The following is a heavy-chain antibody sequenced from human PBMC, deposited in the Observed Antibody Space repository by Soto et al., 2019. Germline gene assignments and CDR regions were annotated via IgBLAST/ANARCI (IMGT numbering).Heavy chain of an antibody. D-gene: IGHD3-22*01. Sequence: GESLKISCKGSGYSFTSYWIGWVRQMPGKGLEWMGIIYPGDSDTRYSPSFQGQVTISADNSISTAYLQWSSLKASDTAMYYCARQRDYYDSSGYYIWFDPWGQGTLVTVSS. CDR3: ARQRDYYDSSGYYIWFDP. CDR1: GYSFTSYW. V-gene: IGHV5-51*01. J-gene: IGHJ5*02. CDR2: IYPGDSDT.